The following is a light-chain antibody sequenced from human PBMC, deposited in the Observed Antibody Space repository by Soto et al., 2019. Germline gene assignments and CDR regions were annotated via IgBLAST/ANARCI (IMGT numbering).Light chain of an antibody. CDR3: CSYAGRYTRV. J-gene: IGLJ3*02. CDR1: SSDVGGYNY. CDR2: DVT. V-gene: IGLV2-11*01. Sequence: QSALTQPRSVSGSPGQSVTISCTGSSSDVGGYNYVSWYQQHPGKAPKVIIHDVTRRPSGVPDRFSGPKSGNTASLTISGLQAEDEADYYCCSYAGRYTRVFGGGTKLTVL.